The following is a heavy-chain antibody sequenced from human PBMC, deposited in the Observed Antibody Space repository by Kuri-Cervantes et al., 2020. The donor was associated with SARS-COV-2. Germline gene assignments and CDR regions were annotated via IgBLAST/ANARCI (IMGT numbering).Heavy chain of an antibody. Sequence: SETLSLTCAVYGGSFSGYYWSWIRQPPGKGLEWIGEINHSGSTNYNPSLKSRVTISVDTSKNQFSLKLSSVTAADTAVYYCARFEWLRLSLSAGNRFDPWGQGTLVTVSS. CDR3: ARFEWLRLSLSAGNRFDP. J-gene: IGHJ5*02. D-gene: IGHD5-12*01. CDR2: INHSGST. CDR1: GGSFSGYY. V-gene: IGHV4-34*01.